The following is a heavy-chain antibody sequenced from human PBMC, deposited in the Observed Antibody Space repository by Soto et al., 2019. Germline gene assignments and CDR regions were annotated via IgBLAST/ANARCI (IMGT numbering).Heavy chain of an antibody. J-gene: IGHJ6*03. CDR3: ARVARGVGYYYYYYMDV. CDR2: IYYSGST. CDR1: GGSHSCCY. D-gene: IGHD3-10*01. Sequence: SGTPFPPCHVSGGSHSCCYLGRVRQPPGKGLEWIGYIYYSGSTNYNPSLKSRVTISVDTSKNQFSLKLSSVTAAGTAVYYCARVARGVGYYYYYYMDVWGKRTTVTDSS. V-gene: IGHV4-59*01.